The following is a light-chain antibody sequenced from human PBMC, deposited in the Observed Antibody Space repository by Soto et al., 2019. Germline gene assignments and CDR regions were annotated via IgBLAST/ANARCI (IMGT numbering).Light chain of an antibody. V-gene: IGLV2-23*01. CDR3: CSYAGSNTYV. CDR1: SSEVGNYTL. CDR2: EGS. Sequence: QSVLTQPASVSGSPGQSITISCTVPSSEVGNYTLVSLYQKHPGKVPKLMSYEGSKRPSGVSHRFSGSQSGNTASLAMSGLQAEDEADYYCCSYAGSNTYVFGTGTKVTVL. J-gene: IGLJ1*01.